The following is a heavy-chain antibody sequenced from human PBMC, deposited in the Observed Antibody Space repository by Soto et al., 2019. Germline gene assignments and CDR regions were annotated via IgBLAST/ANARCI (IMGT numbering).Heavy chain of an antibody. J-gene: IGHJ4*02. Sequence: EVQLVESGGGLVQPGGSLRLSCAASGFTVSSNYMSWVRQAPGKGLEWVSVIYSGGSTYYADSVKGRFTISRDNSKNTLYLQMNSLRAEDTAVYYCARVTCAQWLVGCFDYWGQGTLVTVSS. V-gene: IGHV3-66*01. CDR2: IYSGGST. CDR3: ARVTCAQWLVGCFDY. D-gene: IGHD6-19*01. CDR1: GFTVSSNY.